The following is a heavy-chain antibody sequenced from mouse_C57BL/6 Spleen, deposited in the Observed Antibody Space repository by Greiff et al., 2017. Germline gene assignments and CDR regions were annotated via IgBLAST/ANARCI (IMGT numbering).Heavy chain of an antibody. Sequence: EVQLVESGPELVKPGASVKMSCKASGYTFTDYNMHWVKQSHGKSLEWIGYINPNNGGTSYNQKFKGKATLTVNKSSSTAYMELRSLTSEDSAVYYCARSPYYGNYVGDYWGQGTTLTVSS. CDR3: ARSPYYGNYVGDY. D-gene: IGHD2-10*01. CDR1: GYTFTDYN. J-gene: IGHJ2*01. CDR2: INPNNGGT. V-gene: IGHV1-22*01.